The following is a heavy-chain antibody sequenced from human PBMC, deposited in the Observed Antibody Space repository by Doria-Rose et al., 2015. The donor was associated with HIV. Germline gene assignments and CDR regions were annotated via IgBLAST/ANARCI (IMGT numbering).Heavy chain of an antibody. D-gene: IGHD3-10*01. V-gene: IGHV4-30-4*01. Sequence: QVQLQESGPGLVRPSQTLSLTCTVLGDSISSGDSFWSWIRQPPGKGPEWIGYISSSATTYYYPSLRGRLTISLDASKNQFSLNLNSVTAADTAVYYCARARNYGFPHFFDSWGQGTLVTVSS. CDR2: ISSSATT. CDR3: ARARNYGFPHFFDS. CDR1: GDSISSGDSF. J-gene: IGHJ4*02.